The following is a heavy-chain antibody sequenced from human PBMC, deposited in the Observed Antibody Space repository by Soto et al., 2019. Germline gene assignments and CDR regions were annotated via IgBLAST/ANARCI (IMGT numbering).Heavy chain of an antibody. Sequence: EVQLLESGGGLVQPGGSLRLSCAASGFTFSSYAMSWVRQAPGKGLEWVSAISGSGGSTYYADSVKGRFTISRDNSMNTLYLQMNSLRADDTAVYYCAQALDYCDLHGAFDIWGQGTMVTVSS. CDR2: ISGSGGST. CDR3: AQALDYCDLHGAFDI. CDR1: GFTFSSYA. D-gene: IGHD4-17*01. J-gene: IGHJ3*02. V-gene: IGHV3-23*01.